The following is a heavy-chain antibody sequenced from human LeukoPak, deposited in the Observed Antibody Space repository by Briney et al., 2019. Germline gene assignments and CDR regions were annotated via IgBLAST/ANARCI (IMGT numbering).Heavy chain of an antibody. J-gene: IGHJ5*01. CDR3: ARTSSWYAGAWFDS. CDR1: RGSTRTADYY. D-gene: IGHD6-13*01. Sequence: SETLSLTCTVSRGSTRTADYYWAWVRQPPGEGLEWLGSIYFSGTPYFNPSLKSRVAVSIDTSKNQFSLKVTSVNASDTAVYFCARTSSWYAGAWFDSWGQGTLVTVSS. V-gene: IGHV4-39*01. CDR2: IYFSGTP.